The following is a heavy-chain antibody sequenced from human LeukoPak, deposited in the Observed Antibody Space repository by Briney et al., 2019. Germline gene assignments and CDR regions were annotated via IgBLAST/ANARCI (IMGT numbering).Heavy chain of an antibody. CDR3: AKNGDTGSAPSSIFGVVHDAFDI. CDR2: IKQDGSEK. D-gene: IGHD3-3*01. J-gene: IGHJ3*02. Sequence: GGSLRLSCGASGFTFSSYWMSWVRQAPGKGLEWVANIKQDGSEKYYVDSVKGRFTISRDNSKNTLYLQMNSLRAEDTAVYYCAKNGDTGSAPSSIFGVVHDAFDIWGQGTMVTVSS. V-gene: IGHV3-7*03. CDR1: GFTFSSYW.